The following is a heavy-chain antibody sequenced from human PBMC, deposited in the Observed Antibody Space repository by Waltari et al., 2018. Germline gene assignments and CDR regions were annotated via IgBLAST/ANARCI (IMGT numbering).Heavy chain of an antibody. CDR2: SNHSVST. V-gene: IGHV4-38-2*01. Sequence: QVQLQESGPGLVKPSETLSLTCAVSGYSISSGYYWGWIRQPPGKGLEWIGSSNHSVSTDYTPHRKSRVTISVDTSKNQFSLKLSSVTAADTAGYYCARRSTLTGSGSYHFDYWGQGTLVTVSS. J-gene: IGHJ4*02. CDR3: ARRSTLTGSGSYHFDY. CDR1: GYSISSGYY. D-gene: IGHD3-10*01.